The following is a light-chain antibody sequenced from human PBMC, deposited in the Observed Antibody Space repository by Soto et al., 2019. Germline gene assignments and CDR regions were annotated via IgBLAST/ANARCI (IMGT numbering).Light chain of an antibody. CDR2: DVS. J-gene: IGLJ3*02. CDR3: CSYAGSYTWV. Sequence: QSALTQPRSVSGSPGQSVTISCTGTSSDVGTYNYVSWYQQHPGKAPKLMIYDVSKRPSGVPDRFSGSKSGNTASLTISGLHAEDEADYYCCSYAGSYTWVFGGGTKVTVL. V-gene: IGLV2-11*01. CDR1: SSDVGTYNY.